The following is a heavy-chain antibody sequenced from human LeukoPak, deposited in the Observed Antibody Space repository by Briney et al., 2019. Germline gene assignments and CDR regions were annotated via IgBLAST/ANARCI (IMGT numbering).Heavy chain of an antibody. Sequence: SETLSLTCSVSGGSLTNYYWGWVRQPPGKGLEWIGSIYYSGSTYYNPSLKSRVTIPVDTSKNQFSLKLSSVTAADTAVYYCARAYGDYGPFDYWGQGTLVTVSS. V-gene: IGHV4-39*01. CDR3: ARAYGDYGPFDY. J-gene: IGHJ4*02. CDR1: GGSLTNYY. CDR2: IYYSGST. D-gene: IGHD4-17*01.